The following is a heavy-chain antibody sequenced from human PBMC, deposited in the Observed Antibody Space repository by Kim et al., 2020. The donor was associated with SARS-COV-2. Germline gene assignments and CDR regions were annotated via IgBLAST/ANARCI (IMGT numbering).Heavy chain of an antibody. J-gene: IGHJ4*02. CDR2: IYYSGST. CDR3: ARDTPNYYGSGTSDY. D-gene: IGHD3-10*01. V-gene: IGHV4-39*07. Sequence: SETLSLTCTVSGGSISSSSYYWGWIRQPPGKGLEWIGSIYYSGSTYYNPSLKSRVTISVDTSKNQFSLKLSSVTAADTAVYYCARDTPNYYGSGTSDYWGQGTLVTVSS. CDR1: GGSISSSSYY.